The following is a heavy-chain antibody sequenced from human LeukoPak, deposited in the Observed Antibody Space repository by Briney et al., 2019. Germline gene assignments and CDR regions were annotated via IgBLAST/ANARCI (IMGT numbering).Heavy chain of an antibody. Sequence: SETLSLTCAVYGGSFSSYYWSWIRQPAGKGLEWIGRIYTSGSTNYNPSLKSRVTMSVDTSKNQFSLKLSSVTAADTAVYYCARSYGDYVAPNFDYWGQGTLVTVSS. V-gene: IGHV4-59*10. D-gene: IGHD4-17*01. CDR3: ARSYGDYVAPNFDY. CDR1: GGSFSSYY. J-gene: IGHJ4*02. CDR2: IYTSGST.